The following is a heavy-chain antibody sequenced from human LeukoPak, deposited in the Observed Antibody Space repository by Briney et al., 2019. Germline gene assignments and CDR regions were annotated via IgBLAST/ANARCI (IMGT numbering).Heavy chain of an antibody. J-gene: IGHJ4*02. CDR2: TGTAGDT. D-gene: IGHD2-8*01. CDR3: ARQNRNGFDY. Sequence: GGSLRLSCAASGFTFSTYDFHWVRQTTGKGLEWVSATGTAGDTWYSGSVKGRFTISRENAKSSMYLQMNSLRVGDTAVYYCARQNRNGFDYWGQGTLVAVSS. V-gene: IGHV3-13*01. CDR1: GFTFSTYD.